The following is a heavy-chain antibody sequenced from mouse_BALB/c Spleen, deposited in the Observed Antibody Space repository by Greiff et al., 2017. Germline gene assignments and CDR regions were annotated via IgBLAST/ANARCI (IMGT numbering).Heavy chain of an antibody. Sequence: EVQVVESGGGLVKPGGSLKLSCAASGFTFSSYTMSWVRQTPEKRLEWVATISSGGSYTYYPDSVKGRFTISRDNAKNTLYLQMSSLKSEDTAMYYCTRGDYGSSYGFAYWGQGTLVTVSA. J-gene: IGHJ3*01. CDR2: ISSGGSYT. D-gene: IGHD1-1*01. V-gene: IGHV5-6-4*01. CDR3: TRGDYGSSYGFAY. CDR1: GFTFSSYT.